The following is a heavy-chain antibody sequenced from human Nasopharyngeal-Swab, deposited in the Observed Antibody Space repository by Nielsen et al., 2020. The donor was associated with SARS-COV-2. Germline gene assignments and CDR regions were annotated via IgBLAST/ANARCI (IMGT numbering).Heavy chain of an antibody. D-gene: IGHD6-6*01. Sequence: GESLKISCAASGFTFSSYAMSWVRQAPGKGLEWVSAISGSGGSTYYADSVKGRFTISRDNSENTLYLQMNSLRAEDTAVYYCAKDLGIAARPDGIDYWGQGTLVTVSS. CDR3: AKDLGIAARPDGIDY. J-gene: IGHJ4*02. V-gene: IGHV3-23*01. CDR1: GFTFSSYA. CDR2: ISGSGGST.